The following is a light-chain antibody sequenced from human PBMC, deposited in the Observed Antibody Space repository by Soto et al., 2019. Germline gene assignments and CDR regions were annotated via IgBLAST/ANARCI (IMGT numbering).Light chain of an antibody. J-gene: IGLJ1*01. CDR2: ELI. CDR1: SSDVGGYND. CDR3: NSYTSKSTGV. V-gene: IGLV2-14*01. Sequence: QPVLTQPASVSGSPGQSITISCTGTSSDVGGYNDVSWYQQHPGKAPKLIIYELIHRPSGVSNRFSGSKSGNTASLTISGLQAEDEADYYCNSYTSKSTGVFGTGTKLTVL.